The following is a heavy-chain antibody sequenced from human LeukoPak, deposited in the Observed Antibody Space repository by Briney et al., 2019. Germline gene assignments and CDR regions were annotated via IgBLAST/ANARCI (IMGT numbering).Heavy chain of an antibody. CDR1: GYNFSNYW. CDR2: IYPNDSDT. CDR3: ARPNITYYYDSSGYDGFDV. D-gene: IGHD3-22*01. V-gene: IGHV5-51*01. Sequence: GESLKISCKGSGYNFSNYWIAWVRQMPGKGLEWMGIIYPNDSDTRYRPSFQGQVSISADKSINTAYLQWSSLKASDTAMYFCARPNITYYYDSSGYDGFDVWGQGTRVTVSS. J-gene: IGHJ3*01.